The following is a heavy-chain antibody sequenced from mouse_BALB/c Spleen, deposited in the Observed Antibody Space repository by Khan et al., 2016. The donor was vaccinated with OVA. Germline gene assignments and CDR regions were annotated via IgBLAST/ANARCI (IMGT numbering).Heavy chain of an antibody. CDR3: TRDGYSPWFAY. CDR1: GFNIKDYY. V-gene: IGHV14-1*02. CDR2: FDPENGNT. D-gene: IGHD2-3*01. J-gene: IGHJ3*01. Sequence: VRLQQSGAELVRPCPLVTLSCKASGFNIKDYYMHWVKQRLEQDLEWIGWFDPENGNTIYDPKFQGKASITSDTSSNPAYLQLSSLTSEDTAVYDCTRDGYSPWFAYWGQGTMVTVSA.